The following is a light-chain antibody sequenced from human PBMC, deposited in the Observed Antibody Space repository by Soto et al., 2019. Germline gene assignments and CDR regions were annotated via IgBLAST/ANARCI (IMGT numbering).Light chain of an antibody. J-gene: IGKJ1*01. V-gene: IGKV3-20*01. Sequence: DIELTQSPATLSLSPGDIATISCRASQSVSSSYLAWYQQKPGQAPRLLIYDASNRATGIPDRFSGSGSGTDFTLTISRLEPEDFAVYYCKQYGSSGTFGQGTKGDIK. CDR3: KQYGSSGT. CDR1: QSVSSSY. CDR2: DAS.